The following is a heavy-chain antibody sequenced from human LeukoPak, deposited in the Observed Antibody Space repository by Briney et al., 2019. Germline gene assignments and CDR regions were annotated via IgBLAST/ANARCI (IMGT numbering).Heavy chain of an antibody. CDR2: IYSGGST. Sequence: PGGSLRLSCAASGFTVSSNYMSWVRQAPGKGLEWVSVIYSGGSTYYADSVKGRFTISRDNSKNTLYLQMNSLRAEDTAVYYCARVPLGSSWSYYFDYWGQGTLVTVSS. J-gene: IGHJ4*02. D-gene: IGHD6-6*01. CDR1: GFTVSSNY. CDR3: ARVPLGSSWSYYFDY. V-gene: IGHV3-53*01.